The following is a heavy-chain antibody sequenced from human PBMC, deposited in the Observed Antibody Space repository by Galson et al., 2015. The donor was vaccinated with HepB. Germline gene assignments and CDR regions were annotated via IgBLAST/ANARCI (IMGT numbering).Heavy chain of an antibody. CDR1: GFTVSSNY. V-gene: IGHV3-66*02. J-gene: IGHJ3*02. D-gene: IGHD2-2*01. CDR2: IYSGGST. CDR3: ARDCSSTSCYHDAFDI. Sequence: SLRLSCAASGFTVSSNYMSWVRQAPGKGLEWVSVIYSGGSTYYADSVKGRFTISRDNSKNTLYLQMNSLRAEDTAVYYCARDCSSTSCYHDAFDIWGQGTMVTVSS.